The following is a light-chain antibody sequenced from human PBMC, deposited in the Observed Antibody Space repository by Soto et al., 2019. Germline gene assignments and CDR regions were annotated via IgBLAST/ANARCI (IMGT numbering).Light chain of an antibody. J-gene: IGKJ4*01. CDR3: QQFVNVPLT. CDR2: DAS. V-gene: IGKV1-33*01. CDR1: KEISNY. Sequence: DIVMTQSPSSLSASVGDRVTITCQASKEISNYLSWYQHKPGIAAKVLLSDASNLEAGVPSRLSGSGSGTDFTFTISSLQSDDIATYYCQQFVNVPLTVGGGTIVYIK.